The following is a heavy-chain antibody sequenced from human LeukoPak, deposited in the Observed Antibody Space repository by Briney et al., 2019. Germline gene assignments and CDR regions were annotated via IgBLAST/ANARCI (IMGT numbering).Heavy chain of an antibody. D-gene: IGHD6-6*01. CDR3: ARGGIAARPDYYYYMDV. Sequence: SHTLSLTCTVSGGSISSGGYYWSWIRQHPGKGLEWMGYLYYSGSTHYKPSLRSRVTIAVDTSKNQFSLTLSSVTAADTAVYYCARGGIAARPDYYYYMDVWGKGTPVTVSS. CDR1: GGSISSGGYY. V-gene: IGHV4-31*03. CDR2: LYYSGST. J-gene: IGHJ6*03.